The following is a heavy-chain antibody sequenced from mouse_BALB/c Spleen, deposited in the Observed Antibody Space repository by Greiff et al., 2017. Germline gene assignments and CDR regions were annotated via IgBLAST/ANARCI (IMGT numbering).Heavy chain of an antibody. J-gene: IGHJ3*01. CDR2: IYPGSGST. Sequence: LKQPGSELVRPGASVKLSCKASGYTFTSYWMHWVKQRHGQGLEWIGNIYPGSGSTNYDEKFKSKGTLTVDTSSSTAYMHLSSLTSEDSAVYYCTRDYDKGFAYWGQGTLVTVSA. CDR1: GYTFTSYW. D-gene: IGHD2-4*01. CDR3: TRDYDKGFAY. V-gene: IGHV1S22*01.